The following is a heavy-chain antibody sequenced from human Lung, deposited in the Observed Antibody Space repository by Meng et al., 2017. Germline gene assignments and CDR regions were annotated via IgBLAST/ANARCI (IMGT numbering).Heavy chain of an antibody. D-gene: IGHD4-23*01. J-gene: IGHJ4*02. CDR1: GGSITSGSYY. CDR3: ARVSYGGPMDY. Sequence: VQRQESGPALVKPSHTLSLTCTVSGGSITSGSYYWSWIRQPAGKGLEWIGRIYTSGSTNYNPSLKSRVTISVDTSKNQFSLKLSSVTAADTAVYYCARVSYGGPMDYWGQGTLVTVSS. CDR2: IYTSGST. V-gene: IGHV4-61*02.